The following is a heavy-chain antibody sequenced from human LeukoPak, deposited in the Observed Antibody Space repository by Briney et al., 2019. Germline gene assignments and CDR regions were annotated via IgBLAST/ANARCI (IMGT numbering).Heavy chain of an antibody. CDR2: ISYDGRNQ. CDR1: GFIFSNYA. J-gene: IGHJ4*02. CDR3: ARYGGFLDY. V-gene: IGHV3-30*04. D-gene: IGHD3-16*01. Sequence: PGRSLRLSCAASGFIFSNYAMHWVRQAPGKGLEWVAVISYDGRNQYYADSVKGRFTVSRDNSKSTLYLQMNSLEGEDTAVYNCARYGGFLDYWGQGTLVTVSS.